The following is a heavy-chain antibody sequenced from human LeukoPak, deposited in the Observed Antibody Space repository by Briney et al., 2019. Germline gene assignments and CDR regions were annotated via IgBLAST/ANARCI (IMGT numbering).Heavy chain of an antibody. V-gene: IGHV3-30*03. CDR3: ARASPRNYYYYYGMDV. CDR2: ISYDGSNK. Sequence: PGGSLRLSCAASGFTFSSYGMHWVRQAPGKGLERVAVISYDGSNKYYADSVKGRFTISRDNSKNTLYLQMNSLRAEDTAVYYCARASPRNYYYYYGMDVWGQGTTVTVSS. CDR1: GFTFSSYG. J-gene: IGHJ6*02.